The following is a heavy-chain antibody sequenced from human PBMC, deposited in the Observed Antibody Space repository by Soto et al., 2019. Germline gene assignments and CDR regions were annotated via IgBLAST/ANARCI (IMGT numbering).Heavy chain of an antibody. V-gene: IGHV4-59*12. Sequence: PSETLSLTCTVSGGSISGYYWSWIRQPPGKGLEWIGYIYHSGYTFYNPSLKSRVTISVDKSKNQFSLKLSSVTAADTAVYYCARDQLEGNWFDPWGQGTLVTVSS. CDR2: IYHSGYT. D-gene: IGHD1-1*01. CDR1: GGSISGYY. J-gene: IGHJ5*02. CDR3: ARDQLEGNWFDP.